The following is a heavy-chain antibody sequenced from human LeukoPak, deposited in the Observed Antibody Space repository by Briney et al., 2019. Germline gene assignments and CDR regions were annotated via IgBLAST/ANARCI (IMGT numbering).Heavy chain of an antibody. CDR3: ARPYWDYVWGSYRDAFDI. D-gene: IGHD3-16*02. CDR2: INAGNGNT. J-gene: IGHJ3*02. CDR1: GYTFTSYA. Sequence: GASVKVSCKASGYTFTSYAMHWVRQAPGQRLEWMGWINAGNGNTKYSQKFQGRVTITRDTSASTAYMELSSLRSEDTAVYYCARPYWDYVWGSYRDAFDIWGQGTMVTVSS. V-gene: IGHV1-3*01.